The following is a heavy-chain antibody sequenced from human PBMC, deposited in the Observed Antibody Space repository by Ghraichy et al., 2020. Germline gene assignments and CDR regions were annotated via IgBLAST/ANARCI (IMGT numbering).Heavy chain of an antibody. V-gene: IGHV3-23*01. J-gene: IGHJ6*03. CDR2: ISGSGDTT. Sequence: ESLNISCAASGFIFTNYAMSWVRQTPGKGLEWGSTISGSGDTTSYADSVKGRFIISRDNSKNTLYLQMSSLRAEDTAVYYCAKSNIVALLGGIFYMDVWGQGTTVTVSS. CDR3: AKSNIVALLGGIFYMDV. D-gene: IGHD2/OR15-2a*01. CDR1: GFIFTNYA.